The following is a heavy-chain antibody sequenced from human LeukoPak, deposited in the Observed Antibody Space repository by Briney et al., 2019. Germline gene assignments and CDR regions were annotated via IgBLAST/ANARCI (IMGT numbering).Heavy chain of an antibody. CDR2: IYTSGST. D-gene: IGHD2-2*01. CDR3: ARVYEDVVVPPYRDDPYYYYYMDV. CDR1: GGSISSYY. Sequence: SETLSLTCTVSGGSISSYYWSWIRQPAGKGLEWIGRIYTSGSTNYNPSLKSRVTMSVDTSKNQFSLKLSSVTAADTAVYYCARVYEDVVVPPYRDDPYYYYYMDVWGKGTTVTVSS. V-gene: IGHV4-4*07. J-gene: IGHJ6*03.